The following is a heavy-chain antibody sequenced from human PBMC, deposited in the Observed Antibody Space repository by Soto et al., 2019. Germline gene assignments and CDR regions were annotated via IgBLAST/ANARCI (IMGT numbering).Heavy chain of an antibody. CDR2: INHSGST. D-gene: IGHD3-10*01. CDR3: AGIWFGELLYRYYYYMDV. Sequence: PSETLSLTCAVYGGSFSGYYWSWIRQPPGKGLEWIGEINHSGSTNYNPSLKSRVTISVDTSKNQFSLKLSSVTAADTAVYYCAGIWFGELLYRYYYYMDVWGKWTTVTVSS. V-gene: IGHV4-34*01. CDR1: GGSFSGYY. J-gene: IGHJ6*03.